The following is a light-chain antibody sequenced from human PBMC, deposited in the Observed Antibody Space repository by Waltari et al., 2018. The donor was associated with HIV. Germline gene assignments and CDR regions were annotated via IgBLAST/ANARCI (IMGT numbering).Light chain of an antibody. J-gene: IGLJ2*01. Sequence: QSVLTQPPSESGAPGQRVTIPCTGNTSNLGAGYALHRYQQLPGTAPKLPIYGDANRPSGVPDRFSGSTSGTSASLAITGLRAEDECDYYCQSYDRSLSGVIFGGGTKLTVL. CDR3: QSYDRSLSGVI. CDR1: TSNLGAGYA. CDR2: GDA. V-gene: IGLV1-40*01.